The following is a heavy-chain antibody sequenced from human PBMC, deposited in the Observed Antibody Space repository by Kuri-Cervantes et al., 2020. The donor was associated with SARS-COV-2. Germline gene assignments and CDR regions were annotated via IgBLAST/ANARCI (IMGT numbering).Heavy chain of an antibody. J-gene: IGHJ6*03. D-gene: IGHD3-9*01. CDR3: ARGPLPYDILTGYPMDYYYYMDV. CDR1: GYTFTGYY. V-gene: IGHV1-2*02. CDR2: INLNSGGT. Sequence: ASVKVSCKASGYTFTGYYMHWVRQAPGQGLEWMGWINLNSGGTNYAQKFQGRVTMTRDTSISTAYMELSRLRSDDTAVYYCARGPLPYDILTGYPMDYYYYMDVWGKGTTVTVSS.